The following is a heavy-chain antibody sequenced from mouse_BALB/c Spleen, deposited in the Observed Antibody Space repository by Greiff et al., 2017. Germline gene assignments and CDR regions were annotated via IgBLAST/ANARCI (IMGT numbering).Heavy chain of an antibody. Sequence: VKLVESGPGLVQPSQSLSITCTVSGFSLTSYGVHWVRQSPGKGLEWLGVIWSGGSTDYNAAFISRLSISKDNSKSQVFFKMNSLQADDTAIYYCAINPDGYSVVPWFSYWGQGTLVTVSA. CDR3: AINPDGYSVVPWFSY. D-gene: IGHD2-3*01. J-gene: IGHJ3*01. CDR2: IWSGGST. V-gene: IGHV2-4-1*01. CDR1: GFSLTSYG.